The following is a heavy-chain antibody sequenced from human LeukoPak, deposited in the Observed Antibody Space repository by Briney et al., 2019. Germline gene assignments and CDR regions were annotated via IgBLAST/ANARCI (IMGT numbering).Heavy chain of an antibody. CDR2: ISSSSSYI. CDR3: AKDRTLTLPTFERSGYYYY. D-gene: IGHD3-22*01. V-gene: IGHV3-21*04. CDR1: GFTFSSYS. J-gene: IGHJ4*02. Sequence: PGGSLRLSCAASGFTFSSYSMNWVRQAPGKGLEWVSSISSSSSYIYYADSVKGRFTISRDNAKNSLYLQMNSLRAEDTALYYCAKDRTLTLPTFERSGYYYYWGQGTLVTVSS.